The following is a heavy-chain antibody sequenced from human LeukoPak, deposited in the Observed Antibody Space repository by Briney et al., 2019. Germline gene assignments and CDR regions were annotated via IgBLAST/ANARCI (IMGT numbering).Heavy chain of an antibody. CDR1: GFSFTKYW. CDR3: ARGGYSFDY. Sequence: GGSLRLSCVASGFSFTKYWMTWVRQAPGKGLEWVARLHPDGSERNYVGSVEGRFTVFGDNAKSSLFLQMHSLRVEDTAVNYCARGGYSFDYLGQGTLVTVPS. D-gene: IGHD5-12*01. J-gene: IGHJ4*02. CDR2: LHPDGSER. V-gene: IGHV3-7*01.